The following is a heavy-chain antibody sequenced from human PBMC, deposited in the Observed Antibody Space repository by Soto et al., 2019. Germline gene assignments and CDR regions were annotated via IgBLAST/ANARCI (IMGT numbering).Heavy chain of an antibody. J-gene: IGHJ6*02. V-gene: IGHV4-31*03. CDR2: IYYSGST. CDR3: ARDRNSSSWYFPYYYYGMDV. CDR1: GGSISSGGYY. D-gene: IGHD6-13*01. Sequence: QVQLQESGPGLVKPSQTLSLTCTVSGGSISSGGYYWCWIRQHPGKGLEWIGYIYYSGSTYYNPSLKSRVTISVDTSKNHFSLKLSSVTAADTAVYYCARDRNSSSWYFPYYYYGMDVWGQGTTVTVSS.